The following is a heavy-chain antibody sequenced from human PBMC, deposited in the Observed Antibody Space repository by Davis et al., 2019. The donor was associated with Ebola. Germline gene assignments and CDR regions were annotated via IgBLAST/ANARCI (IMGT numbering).Heavy chain of an antibody. J-gene: IGHJ5*02. D-gene: IGHD2-21*01. V-gene: IGHV1-8*01. CDR3: ARGDVAVDCGGDCYSRGWFDP. CDR2: MNPNSGNT. Sequence: AASVKVSCKASGYTFTSYDINWVRQATGQGLEWMGWMNPNSGNTGYAQKFQGRVTMTRNISISTAYMELSSLRSEDTAVYYCARGDVAVDCGGDCYSRGWFDPWGQGTLVTVSS. CDR1: GYTFTSYD.